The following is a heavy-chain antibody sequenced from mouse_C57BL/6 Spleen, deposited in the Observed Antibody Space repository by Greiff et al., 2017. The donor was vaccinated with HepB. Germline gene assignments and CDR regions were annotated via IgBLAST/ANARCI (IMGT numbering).Heavy chain of an antibody. Sequence: QVQLKESGAELARPGASVKLSCKASGYTFTSYGISWVKQRTGQGLEWIGEIYPRSGNTYYNEKFKGKATLTADKSSSTAYMELRSLTSEDSAVYFCARWDYGSSSFDVWGTGTTVTVSS. CDR3: ARWDYGSSSFDV. CDR1: GYTFTSYG. CDR2: IYPRSGNT. J-gene: IGHJ1*03. D-gene: IGHD1-1*01. V-gene: IGHV1-81*01.